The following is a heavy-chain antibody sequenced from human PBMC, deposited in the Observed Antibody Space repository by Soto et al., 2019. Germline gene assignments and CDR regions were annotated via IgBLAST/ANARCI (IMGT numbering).Heavy chain of an antibody. V-gene: IGHV3-33*06. CDR1: GFTFSSYG. D-gene: IGHD6-13*01. CDR2: IWYDGSNK. J-gene: IGHJ4*02. Sequence: PGGSLRLSCAASGFTFSSYGMHWVRQAPGKGLEWVAVIWYDGSNKYYADSVKGRFTISRDNSKNTLYLEMNSLRDEDTAVYYCAKGTRPYYSSSWYYFDYWGQGTLVTV. CDR3: AKGTRPYYSSSWYYFDY.